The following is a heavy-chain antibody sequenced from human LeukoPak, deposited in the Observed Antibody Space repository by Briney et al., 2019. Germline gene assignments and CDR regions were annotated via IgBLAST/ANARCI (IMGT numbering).Heavy chain of an antibody. CDR3: VKVLVTYTVDV. CDR2: ISSDGTNK. Sequence: GGSLRLSCAASGFIFSSYDMHWARQATGEGLEWVALISSDGTNKYYADSVKGRFTISRDNSKNTLYLQMNSLRGEDTALYYCVKVLVTYTVDVWGQGTTVTVSS. D-gene: IGHD1-1*01. J-gene: IGHJ6*02. V-gene: IGHV3-30*18. CDR1: GFIFSSYD.